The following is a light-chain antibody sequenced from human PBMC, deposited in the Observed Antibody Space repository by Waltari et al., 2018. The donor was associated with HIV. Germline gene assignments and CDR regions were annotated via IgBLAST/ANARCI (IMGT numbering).Light chain of an antibody. J-gene: IGLJ1*01. CDR2: DVN. CDR1: SRSVHTF. Sequence: QSALTQPHSVSGSPGQSLTISCTGTSRSVHTFVSWYQQHPGKAPKVIIYDVNKRPSGVPDRFSGSKSGNTASLTISGLQAEDEADYHCCSHAGNFIFVFGTGTKVTVL. V-gene: IGLV2-11*01. CDR3: CSHAGNFIFV.